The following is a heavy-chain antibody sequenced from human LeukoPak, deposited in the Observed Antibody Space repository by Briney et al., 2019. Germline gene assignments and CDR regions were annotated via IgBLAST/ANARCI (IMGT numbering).Heavy chain of an antibody. D-gene: IGHD2-2*01. V-gene: IGHV3-7*01. CDR1: GFTFSTYW. CDR3: ARNMYLSVTPAAGVPDY. J-gene: IGHJ4*02. Sequence: GGSLRLSCAASGFTFSTYWMSWVRQAPGKGLEWVANIKQDGTEKYYVDSVKGRFTISRDNAKNSLYLQMNSLRAEDTAVYYCARNMYLSVTPAAGVPDYWGQGTLVIVSS. CDR2: IKQDGTEK.